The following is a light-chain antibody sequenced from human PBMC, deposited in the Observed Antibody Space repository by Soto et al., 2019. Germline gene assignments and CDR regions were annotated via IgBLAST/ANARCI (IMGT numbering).Light chain of an antibody. V-gene: IGKV1-9*01. CDR2: AAS. CDR1: QGISSY. Sequence: DLQLTQSPSFLSASVGARVTITCRASQGISSYLAWYQRKPGKAPKLLIYAASTFQSGVPSRFRASGSGTTFTLMISSLQPQDFETYYCPQLKSYSFPFGTVTKVDIK. J-gene: IGKJ3*01. CDR3: PQLKSYSFP.